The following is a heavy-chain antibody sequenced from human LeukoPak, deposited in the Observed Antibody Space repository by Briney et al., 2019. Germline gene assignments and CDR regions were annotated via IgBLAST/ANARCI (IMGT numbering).Heavy chain of an antibody. CDR3: ARGTRYDSSGYYSQDLDY. V-gene: IGHV3-23*01. J-gene: IGHJ4*02. D-gene: IGHD3-22*01. CDR2: ISGSGGST. CDR1: GFTFSSYA. Sequence: GGSLRLSCAASGFTFSSYAMSWVRQAPGKGLEWVSAISGSGGSTYYADSVKGRFTISRDNSKNTLYLQMNSLRAEDTAVYYCARGTRYDSSGYYSQDLDYWGQGTLVTVSS.